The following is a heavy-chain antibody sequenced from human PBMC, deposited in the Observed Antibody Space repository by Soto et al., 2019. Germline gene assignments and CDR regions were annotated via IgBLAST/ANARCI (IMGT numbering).Heavy chain of an antibody. D-gene: IGHD3-10*01. CDR3: EREFYGSGSYYTGY. CDR1: GYIFITYG. Sequence: QVQMVQSGAEVKKPGASVKGSCKASGYIFITYGISWVRQAPGQGREWMGRISPYNGNTTYAQNLQGRVTMTADKYTNTAYMELRSLRSDNTAVYYCEREFYGSGSYYTGYWCPGTLVTVFS. V-gene: IGHV1-18*01. CDR2: ISPYNGNT. J-gene: IGHJ4*02.